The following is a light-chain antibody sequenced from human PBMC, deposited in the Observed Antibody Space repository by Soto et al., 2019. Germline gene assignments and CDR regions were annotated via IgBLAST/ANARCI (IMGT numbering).Light chain of an antibody. CDR3: QVWDRSSDHVV. Sequence: SYELTQPPSVSEAPGQTARMTCGGNNIGSKTVNWYQQKPGQAPVLVVYNDRDRPPGTPERFSGSNSGNTATLTISRVEAWDEADYYWQVWDRSSDHVVFGGGTKLTVL. V-gene: IGLV3-21*02. J-gene: IGLJ2*01. CDR1: NIGSKT. CDR2: NDR.